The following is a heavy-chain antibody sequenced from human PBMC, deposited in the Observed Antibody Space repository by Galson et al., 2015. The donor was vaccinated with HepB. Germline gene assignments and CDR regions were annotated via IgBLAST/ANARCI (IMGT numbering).Heavy chain of an antibody. CDR1: GFTFSRLA. Sequence: SLRLSCAASGFTFSRLAMHWVRQAPGRGLEWVAVIWFDGSNKYYADSVKGRFTISRDNSKNTLYLQMNSLRAEDTAVYYCATQYTVYHFFDYWGQGTLVTVSS. D-gene: IGHD5/OR15-5a*01. CDR3: ATQYTVYHFFDY. CDR2: IWFDGSNK. V-gene: IGHV3-33*01. J-gene: IGHJ4*02.